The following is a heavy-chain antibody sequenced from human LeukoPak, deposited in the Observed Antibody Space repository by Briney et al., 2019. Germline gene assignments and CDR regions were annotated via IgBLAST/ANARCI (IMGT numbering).Heavy chain of an antibody. J-gene: IGHJ4*02. CDR3: ARDLAWGAY. D-gene: IGHD4/OR15-4a*01. Sequence: GGSLRLSCVASGFTFSIYTMSWVRRAPGKGLEWVSSITSSSSSIYSADSVKGRLTISRDNAKNSLYLEMNSLGDEDTAVYYCARDLAWGAYWGQGTLVTVSS. CDR2: ITSSSSSI. CDR1: GFTFSIYT. V-gene: IGHV3-21*01.